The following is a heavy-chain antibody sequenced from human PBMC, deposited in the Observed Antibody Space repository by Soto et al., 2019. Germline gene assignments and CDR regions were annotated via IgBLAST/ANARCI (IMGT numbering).Heavy chain of an antibody. Sequence: LRLSCAASGFTFSSYAMSWVRQAPGKGLEWVSAISGSGGSAYYADSVKGRFTISRDNSKNTLYLQMNSLRAEDTAVYYCAKDRGIAAAGNYFDYWGQGTLVTVSS. D-gene: IGHD6-13*01. V-gene: IGHV3-23*01. CDR2: ISGSGGSA. CDR1: GFTFSSYA. CDR3: AKDRGIAAAGNYFDY. J-gene: IGHJ4*02.